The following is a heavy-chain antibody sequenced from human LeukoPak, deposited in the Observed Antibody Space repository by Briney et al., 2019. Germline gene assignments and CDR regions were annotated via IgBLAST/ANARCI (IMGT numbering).Heavy chain of an antibody. D-gene: IGHD4-17*01. J-gene: IGHJ6*02. CDR3: TRDFGGYGDYEVNNYYYYYGMDV. CDR1: GYTFTGYY. Sequence: VASVKVSCKASGYTFTGYYMHWVRQAPGQGLEWMGRINPNNGATNYAQKLQGRVTITGDTSISTAYMELSSLRSDDTAVYYCTRDFGGYGDYEVNNYYYYYGMDVWGQGTTVTVSS. CDR2: INPNNGAT. V-gene: IGHV1-2*06.